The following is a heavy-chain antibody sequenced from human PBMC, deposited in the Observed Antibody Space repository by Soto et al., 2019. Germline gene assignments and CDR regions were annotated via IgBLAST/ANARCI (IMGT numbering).Heavy chain of an antibody. Sequence: HPGGSLRLSCAASGFTFSDHYMDWVRQAPGKGLEWVARIRNKGNSYTTQYAASVKGRFTISRDDSQSSLYLQMNTLKTEDTAVYYCAKDLGFYSGAWHSLDYWGQGALVTFSS. CDR1: GFTFSDHY. V-gene: IGHV3-72*01. CDR2: IRNKGNSYTT. CDR3: AKDLGFYSGAWHSLDY. J-gene: IGHJ4*02. D-gene: IGHD5-12*01.